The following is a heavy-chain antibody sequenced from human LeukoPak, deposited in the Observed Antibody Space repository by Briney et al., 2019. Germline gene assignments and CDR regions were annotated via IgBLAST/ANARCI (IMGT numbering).Heavy chain of an antibody. CDR3: AREGTAGTNLNWFDP. V-gene: IGHV4-59*01. D-gene: IGHD1-1*01. Sequence: SETLSLTCTVSGGSISSYFWSWIRQPPGKGLEWIGYISYSGSTNFNPSLKSRVTISVDTSKNQFSLKLSSVTAADTAVYYCAREGTAGTNLNWFDPWGQGTLVTVSS. CDR1: GGSISSYF. J-gene: IGHJ5*02. CDR2: ISYSGST.